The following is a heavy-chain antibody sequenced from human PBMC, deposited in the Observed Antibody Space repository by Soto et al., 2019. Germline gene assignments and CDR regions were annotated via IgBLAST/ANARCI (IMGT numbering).Heavy chain of an antibody. CDR3: AKEGTSGLYYFDY. V-gene: IGHV3-23*01. D-gene: IGHD6-19*01. CDR1: GFTFSSYA. Sequence: PGGSLRLSCAASGFTFSSYAMSWVRQAPGKGLEWVSAISGSGGSTYYADSVKGRFTISRDNSKNILYLQMNSLRAGDSAIYYCAKEGTSGLYYFDYWGQGTLVTVSS. CDR2: ISGSGGST. J-gene: IGHJ4*02.